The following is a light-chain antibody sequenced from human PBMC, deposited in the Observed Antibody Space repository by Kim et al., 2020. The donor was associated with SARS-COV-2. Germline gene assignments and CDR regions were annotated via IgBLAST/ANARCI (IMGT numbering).Light chain of an antibody. Sequence: SITISATGTSSDVVGYNYVSWYQQHPGKAPKLMIYDVSNRPSGVSNRFSGSKSGNTASLTISGLQAEDEADYYCSSYTRSSTNYVFGTGTKVTVL. CDR1: SSDVVGYNY. CDR3: SSYTRSSTNYV. CDR2: DVS. J-gene: IGLJ1*01. V-gene: IGLV2-14*03.